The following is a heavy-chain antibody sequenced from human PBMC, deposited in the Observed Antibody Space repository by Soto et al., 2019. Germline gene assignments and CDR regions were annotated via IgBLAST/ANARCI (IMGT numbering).Heavy chain of an antibody. V-gene: IGHV3-23*01. CDR3: EKMGYSSDWS. CDR1: GFTFSRYD. Sequence: EVQLLASGGGLVQPGGSLRLSCAASGFTFSRYDMNCVRQAPGKGLEWVSVVSGSGGTTYYANSVKGRFIISRDNSKNSHYMQMNGLRVEDTAVYYCEKMGYSSDWSWGQGTLVTVSS. D-gene: IGHD6-19*01. J-gene: IGHJ4*02. CDR2: VSGSGGTT.